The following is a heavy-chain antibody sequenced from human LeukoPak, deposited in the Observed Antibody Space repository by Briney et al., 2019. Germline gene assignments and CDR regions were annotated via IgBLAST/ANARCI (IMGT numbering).Heavy chain of an antibody. Sequence: SETLSLTCTVSSDSIYSSNYYWGWIRQPPGKGLEWIGSIYYSGSTYYNPSLKSRVTISVDTSKNQFSLKLSSVTAADTAVYYCARYGKTTVGYWGQGTLVTVSS. CDR3: ARYGKTTVGY. J-gene: IGHJ4*02. D-gene: IGHD4-17*01. CDR1: SDSIYSSNYY. V-gene: IGHV4-39*01. CDR2: IYYSGST.